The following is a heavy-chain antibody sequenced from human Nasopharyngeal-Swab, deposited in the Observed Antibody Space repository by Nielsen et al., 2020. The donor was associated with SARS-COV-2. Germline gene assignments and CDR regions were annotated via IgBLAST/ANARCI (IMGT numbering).Heavy chain of an antibody. D-gene: IGHD1-7*01. CDR1: GFTFTTYG. Sequence: ASVTVSCKASGFTFTTYGISWVRQAPGQGLEGMGWHSAYNGNRNYAQKFQGRVTMTTDTSTSTAYMELRSLRSDDTALYYCARVWEDWNYGDYWGQGTLVTVSS. CDR2: HSAYNGNR. V-gene: IGHV1-18*01. CDR3: ARVWEDWNYGDY. J-gene: IGHJ4*02.